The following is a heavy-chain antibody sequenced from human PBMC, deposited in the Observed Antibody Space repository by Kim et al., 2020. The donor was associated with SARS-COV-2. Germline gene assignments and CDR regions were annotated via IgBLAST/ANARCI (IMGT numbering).Heavy chain of an antibody. V-gene: IGHV4-39*01. J-gene: IGHJ4*02. Sequence: PSLTSRATTSVDTSKNQFSLKLSSVTAADTAVYYCARQPALTAVYYFDYWGQGTLVTVSS. CDR3: ARQPALTAVYYFDY.